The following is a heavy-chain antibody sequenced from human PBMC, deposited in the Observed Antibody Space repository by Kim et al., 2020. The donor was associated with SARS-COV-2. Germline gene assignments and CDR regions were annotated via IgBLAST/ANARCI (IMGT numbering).Heavy chain of an antibody. J-gene: IGHJ5*02. CDR3: AKNSDDYGDYVEWFDT. Sequence: SVKGRFTISRDNSKNTLYLQMNSLRAEDTAVYYCAKNSDDYGDYVEWFDTWGQGTLVTVSS. V-gene: IGHV3-23*02. D-gene: IGHD4-17*01.